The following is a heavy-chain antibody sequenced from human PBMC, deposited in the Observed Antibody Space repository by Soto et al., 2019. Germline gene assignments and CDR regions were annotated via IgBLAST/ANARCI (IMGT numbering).Heavy chain of an antibody. V-gene: IGHV3-23*01. D-gene: IGHD3-10*01. CDR2: LSGTGDST. Sequence: EVQLLESGGALVQPGGSLRLSCAASGFKFDSYAMSWVRQAPGKGLEWVSALSGTGDSTDYADSVKGRFTISRDDSKTTLYLQMSSLRAEDTAVYYCAKDNGNYGSGPLFHWGQGTLVTVSS. CDR1: GFKFDSYA. CDR3: AKDNGNYGSGPLFH. J-gene: IGHJ4*02.